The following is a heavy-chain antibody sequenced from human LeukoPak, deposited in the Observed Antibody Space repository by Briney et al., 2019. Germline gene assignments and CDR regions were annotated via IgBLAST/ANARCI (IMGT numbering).Heavy chain of an antibody. Sequence: ASVKVSCKASGYSFTSYYIHWVRQAPGQGLEWMGLINPSGGSRSYAPKFQGRVTMTRDTSTSTVYMELSSLRSEDTAVYYCARGIYTSGSLGYWGQGTLVTVSS. J-gene: IGHJ4*02. V-gene: IGHV1-46*01. D-gene: IGHD3-10*01. CDR2: INPSGGSR. CDR1: GYSFTSYY. CDR3: ARGIYTSGSLGY.